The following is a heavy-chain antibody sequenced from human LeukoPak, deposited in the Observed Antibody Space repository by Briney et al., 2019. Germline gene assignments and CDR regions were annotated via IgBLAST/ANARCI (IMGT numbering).Heavy chain of an antibody. V-gene: IGHV3-66*01. CDR1: GFIVSSNY. Sequence: PGRSLRLSCAASGFIVSSNYMSWVRQAPGKGLEWVSVIYSGGRTYYADSVKGRFTISRDNSKNTLYLQMNSLRAEDTAVYYCARYGSGSLYFDFWGQGTLVTVSS. D-gene: IGHD3-10*01. CDR3: ARYGSGSLYFDF. CDR2: IYSGGRT. J-gene: IGHJ4*02.